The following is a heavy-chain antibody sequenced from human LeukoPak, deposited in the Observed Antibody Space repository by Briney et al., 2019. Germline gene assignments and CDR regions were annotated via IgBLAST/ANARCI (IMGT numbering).Heavy chain of an antibody. CDR3: ASSGSHLVD. CDR1: GGSISSTGYL. D-gene: IGHD1-26*01. CDR2: INYSGTT. J-gene: IGHJ4*02. Sequence: SETLSLTCTVSGGSISSTGYLWVWVRQPPGKGLEWIGSINYSGTTYYNSSLKSRVTISVDTSKNQFSLKLSSVTAADTAVYYCASSGSHLVDWGQGTLVTVSS. V-gene: IGHV4-39*07.